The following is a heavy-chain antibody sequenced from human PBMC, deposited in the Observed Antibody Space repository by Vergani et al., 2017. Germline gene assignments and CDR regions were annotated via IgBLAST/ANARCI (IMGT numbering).Heavy chain of an antibody. V-gene: IGHV3-11*04. CDR1: GFTFSDYY. CDR3: AKDGVIAARPWYAVYYYYYMDV. J-gene: IGHJ6*03. Sequence: QVQLVESGGGLVKPGGSLRLSCAASGFTFSDYYMSWIRQAPGKGLEWVSYISSSGSTIYYADSVKGRFTISRDNSKKTLYLQMNRLRAEDTSVYYCAKDGVIAARPWYAVYYYYYMDVWGKGTTVTVSS. CDR2: ISSSGSTI. D-gene: IGHD6-6*01.